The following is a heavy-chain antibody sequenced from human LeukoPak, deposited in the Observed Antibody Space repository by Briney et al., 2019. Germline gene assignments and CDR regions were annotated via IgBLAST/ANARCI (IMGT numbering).Heavy chain of an antibody. CDR1: GVSISSGDYY. D-gene: IGHD3-3*01. V-gene: IGHV4-30-4*01. CDR3: AGGRKANFGAPVWDSDY. CDR2: IYYSGST. Sequence: TSQTLSLTCTASGVSISSGDYYWSWLRQPPGKGLEWIGYIYYSGSTYDNPSLKSRVTISVDTSKNQFSQKLSSVTAVDTAVEYCAGGRKANFGAPVWDSDYWGRGKGITVSA. J-gene: IGHJ4*02.